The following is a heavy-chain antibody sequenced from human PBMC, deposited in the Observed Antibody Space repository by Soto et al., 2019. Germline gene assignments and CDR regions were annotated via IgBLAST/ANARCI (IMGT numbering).Heavy chain of an antibody. CDR1: GGSFSGYY. CDR3: ARADPRITIFGVVIHNNWFDP. Sequence: SETLSLTCAVYGGSFSGYYWSWIRQPPGKGLEWIGEINHSGSTNYNPSLKSRVTISVDTSKNQFSLKLSSVTAADTAVYYCARADPRITIFGVVIHNNWFDPWGQGTLVTVSS. CDR2: INHSGST. J-gene: IGHJ5*02. V-gene: IGHV4-34*01. D-gene: IGHD3-3*01.